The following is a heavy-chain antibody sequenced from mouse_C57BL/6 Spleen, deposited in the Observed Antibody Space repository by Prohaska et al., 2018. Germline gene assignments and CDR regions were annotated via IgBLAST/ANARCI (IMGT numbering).Heavy chain of an antibody. V-gene: IGHV1-26*01. Sequence: HGKSLEWIGDINPNNGGTSYNQKFKGKATLTVDKSSSTLYMELRSLTSEDSAVYYCARYDTTVVAHPYYFDYWGQGTTLTVSS. D-gene: IGHD1-1*01. J-gene: IGHJ2*01. CDR3: ARYDTTVVAHPYYFDY. CDR2: INPNNGGT.